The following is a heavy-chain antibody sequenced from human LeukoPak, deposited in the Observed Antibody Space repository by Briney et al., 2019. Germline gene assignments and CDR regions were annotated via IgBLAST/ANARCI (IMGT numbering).Heavy chain of an antibody. CDR1: GGSFSGYY. J-gene: IGHJ4*02. Sequence: SETLSLTCAVYGGSFSGYYWSWIRQPPGKGLEWIGEINHSGSTNYNPSLKSRVTISVDTSKNQFSLKLSSVTAADTAVYYCARGSHFWSGYRTYYFDYWGQGTLATVSS. CDR2: INHSGST. V-gene: IGHV4-34*01. CDR3: ARGSHFWSGYRTYYFDY. D-gene: IGHD3-3*02.